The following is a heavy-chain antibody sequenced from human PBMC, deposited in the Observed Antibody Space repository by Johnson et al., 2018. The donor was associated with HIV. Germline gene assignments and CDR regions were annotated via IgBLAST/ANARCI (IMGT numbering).Heavy chain of an antibody. Sequence: YGIHWVRQAPGKGLEWVSGINWNGGSTGYADSVKGRFTISRDNAKNSLYLQMNSLRAEDTALYYCARGNYYGSGSYGAFDIWGQGTMVTVSS. D-gene: IGHD3-10*01. CDR2: INWNGGST. J-gene: IGHJ3*02. V-gene: IGHV3-20*03. CDR3: ARGNYYGSGSYGAFDI. CDR1: YG.